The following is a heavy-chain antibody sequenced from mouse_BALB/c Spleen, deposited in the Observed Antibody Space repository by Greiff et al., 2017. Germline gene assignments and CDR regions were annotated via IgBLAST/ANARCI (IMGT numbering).Heavy chain of an antibody. CDR2: IDPANGNT. Sequence: VQLQQSGAELVKPGASVKLSCTASGFNIKDTYMHWVKQRPEPGLEWIGRIDPANGNTKYDPKFQGKATITADTSSNTAYLQLSSLTSEDTAVDYCARYGNPSYFDYWGQGTTLTVSS. CDR1: GFNIKDTY. J-gene: IGHJ2*01. D-gene: IGHD2-1*01. V-gene: IGHV14-3*02. CDR3: ARYGNPSYFDY.